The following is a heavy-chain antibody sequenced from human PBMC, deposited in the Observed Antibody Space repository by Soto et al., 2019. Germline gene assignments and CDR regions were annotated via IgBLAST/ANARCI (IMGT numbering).Heavy chain of an antibody. J-gene: IGHJ2*01. Sequence: QVQLQESGPGLVKPSETLSLTCTVSGGSISSYFWSWIRQPPGKGLEWIGYIYYTGSTNYNPSLKSRVTISVDTPKNQFSLQLSSVTAGDTAVYYCATFNWYFDLWGRGTLVTVSS. CDR1: GGSISSYF. V-gene: IGHV4-59*01. CDR2: IYYTGST. CDR3: ATFNWYFDL.